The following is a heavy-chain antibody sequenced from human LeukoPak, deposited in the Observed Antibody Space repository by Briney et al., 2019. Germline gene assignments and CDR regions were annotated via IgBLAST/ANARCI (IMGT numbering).Heavy chain of an antibody. CDR2: IYHSGST. Sequence: SETLSLTCAVSGYSISSGYYWGWIRQPPGKGLEWIGSIYHSGSTYCNPSLKSRVTISVDTSNNQFSLNLSSVTAADTAVYYCARGPTRYYFDYWGQGTLVTVSS. CDR1: GYSISSGYY. CDR3: ARGPTRYYFDY. V-gene: IGHV4-38-2*01. J-gene: IGHJ4*02.